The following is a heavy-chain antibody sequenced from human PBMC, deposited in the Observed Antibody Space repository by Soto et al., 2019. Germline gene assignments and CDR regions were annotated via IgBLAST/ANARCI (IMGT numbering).Heavy chain of an antibody. V-gene: IGHV3-53*01. J-gene: IGHJ3*01. CDR3: ATWHEREHAYDV. Sequence: PGGSLLVSCAAFVLTISVKKYVAWVRRAPGKGLEWVSALYDVDGSFYADSVKGRFTTSSDSSKTTVYLQMNDLRPDDTAVYYCATWHEREHAYDVWGQGTTVTVSS. D-gene: IGHD1-1*01. CDR2: LYDVDGS. CDR1: VLTISVKKY.